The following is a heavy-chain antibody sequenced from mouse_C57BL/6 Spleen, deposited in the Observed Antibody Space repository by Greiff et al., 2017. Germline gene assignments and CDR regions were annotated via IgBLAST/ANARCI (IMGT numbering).Heavy chain of an antibody. CDR1: GYAFSSYW. CDR2: IYPGDGDT. Sequence: VQLQQPGAELVKPGASVKISCKASGYAFSSYWMNWVKQRPGKGLEWIGQIYPGDGDTNYNGKFKGKATLTADKSSSTAYMQLSSLTSEDSAVYFCARYRNSYWYFDVWGTGTTVTVSS. J-gene: IGHJ1*03. CDR3: ARYRNSYWYFDV. V-gene: IGHV1-80*01.